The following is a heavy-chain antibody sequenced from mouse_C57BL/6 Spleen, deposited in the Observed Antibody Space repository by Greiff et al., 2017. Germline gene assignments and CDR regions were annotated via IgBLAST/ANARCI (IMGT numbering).Heavy chain of an antibody. J-gene: IGHJ4*01. D-gene: IGHD1-1*01. CDR2: LYPGSGST. Sequence: QVQLKQPGAELVKPGASVKMSCKASGYTFTSYWITWVKQRPGQGLEWIGDLYPGSGSTNYNEKFKSKATLTVDTSSSTAYMQLSSLTSEDSAVYYCAIYYGSSLYYAMDYWCQGTSVTVSS. V-gene: IGHV1-55*01. CDR1: GYTFTSYW. CDR3: AIYYGSSLYYAMDY.